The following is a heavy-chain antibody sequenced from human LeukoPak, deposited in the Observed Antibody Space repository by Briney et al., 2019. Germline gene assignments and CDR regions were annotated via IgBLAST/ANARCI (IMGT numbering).Heavy chain of an antibody. D-gene: IGHD1-1*01. J-gene: IGHJ6*02. Sequence: ASVKVSCKASGYTFTSYDINWVRQATGQGLEWMGWMNPNSGNTGYAQKLQGRVTMTRNTSISTAYMELSSLRSEDTAVYYCARVRSLERRSYYYYYYGMDVWGQGTTVTVSS. CDR2: MNPNSGNT. V-gene: IGHV1-8*01. CDR3: ARVRSLERRSYYYYYYGMDV. CDR1: GYTFTSYD.